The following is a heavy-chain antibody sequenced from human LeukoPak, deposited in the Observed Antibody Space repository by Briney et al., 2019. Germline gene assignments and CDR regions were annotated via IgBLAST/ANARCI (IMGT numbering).Heavy chain of an antibody. CDR3: ATGLTGTIFY. CDR1: GFTFSSYA. Sequence: PGGSLRLSCAASGFTFSSYAMSWVRQAPGKGLEWVSAISGSGGSTCYADSVKGRFTISRDNSKNTLYLQMNSLRSEDTAVYYCATGLTGTIFYWGQGTLVTVS. D-gene: IGHD1-7*01. CDR2: ISGSGGST. J-gene: IGHJ4*02. V-gene: IGHV3-23*01.